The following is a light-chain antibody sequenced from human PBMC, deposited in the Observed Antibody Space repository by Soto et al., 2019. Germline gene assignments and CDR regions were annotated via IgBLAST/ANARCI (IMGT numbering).Light chain of an antibody. CDR3: VAWDDSLRGRV. CDR2: LND. V-gene: IGLV1-44*01. J-gene: IGLJ3*02. Sequence: QSVLTQPPSVSGTPGQRVSISCSGSNSNIGSNVVAWYRHLPGTAPKCLIYLNDQRLSGVPDRISGSKSGTSASLAISGLQSEDEAEYYCVAWDDSLRGRVFGGGTQLTVL. CDR1: NSNIGSNV.